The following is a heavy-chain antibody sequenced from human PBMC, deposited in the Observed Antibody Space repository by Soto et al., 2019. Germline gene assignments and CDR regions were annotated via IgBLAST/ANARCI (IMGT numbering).Heavy chain of an antibody. V-gene: IGHV1-8*01. J-gene: IGHJ6*02. D-gene: IGHD6-13*01. CDR2: MNPNSGNT. Sequence: ASVKVSCKASGYTFTSYDINWVRQATGQGREWMGWMNPNSGNTGYAQKFQGRVTMTRNTSISTAYMELSSLRSEDTAVYYCARGAYSSSWTDNYYYYGMDVWGQGXTVTVSS. CDR1: GYTFTSYD. CDR3: ARGAYSSSWTDNYYYYGMDV.